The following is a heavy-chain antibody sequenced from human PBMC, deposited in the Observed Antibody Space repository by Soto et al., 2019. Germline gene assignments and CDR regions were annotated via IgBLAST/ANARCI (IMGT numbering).Heavy chain of an antibody. CDR1: GYTFTSYA. J-gene: IGHJ3*02. CDR2: INAGNGNT. V-gene: IGHV1-3*01. Sequence: QVQLVQSGAEVKKPGASVKVSCKASGYTFTSYAMHWVRQAPGQRLEWMGWINAGNGNTKYSQKFQGRVTITRDTSASTAYMELSSLRSEDTAVYYCARTRGLPTPDGGAFDIWGQGTMVTVSS. D-gene: IGHD4-17*01. CDR3: ARTRGLPTPDGGAFDI.